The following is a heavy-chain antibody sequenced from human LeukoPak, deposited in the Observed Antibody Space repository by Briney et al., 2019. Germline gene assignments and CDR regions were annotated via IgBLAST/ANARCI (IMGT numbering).Heavy chain of an antibody. CDR3: AAVIRIAVAAQRFDY. V-gene: IGHV1-58*01. J-gene: IGHJ4*02. CDR2: IVVSSGNT. Sequence: GASVKVSCKASGFTFTSSAVQWVRQARGQRLEWIGWIVVSSGNTNYAQKFQERVTITRDMSTSTAYMELSSLRSEDTAVYYCAAVIRIAVAAQRFDYWGQGTLVTVSS. CDR1: GFTFTSSA. D-gene: IGHD6-19*01.